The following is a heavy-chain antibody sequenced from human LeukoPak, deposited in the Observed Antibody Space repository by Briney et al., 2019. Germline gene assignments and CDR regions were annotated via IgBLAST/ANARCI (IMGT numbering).Heavy chain of an antibody. CDR3: ARASSSWVKRRYYYGLDV. CDR1: GFTFSDYN. CDR2: ISSSSTYI. D-gene: IGHD6-13*01. Sequence: PGGSLRLSCAASGFTFSDYNMSWVRQAPGKGLEWVSSISSSSTYIYYADSVKGRFTISRDNAKNSLFLQMNSLRAEDTAVYYCARASSSWVKRRYYYGLDVWGQGTTVTVSS. V-gene: IGHV3-21*01. J-gene: IGHJ6*02.